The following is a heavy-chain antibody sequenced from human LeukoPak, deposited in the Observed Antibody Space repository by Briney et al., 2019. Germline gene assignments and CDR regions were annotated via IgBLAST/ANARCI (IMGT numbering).Heavy chain of an antibody. CDR3: ARDDVRSGCAH. CDR2: ISGGGTA. V-gene: IGHV3-53*01. Sequence: PGGSLRLSCAGSGFSVSNNYMSWVRQAPGKGLEWVSGISGGGTAHYADSVMGRFTVSRDNSKNTLHLQMNSLRAEDTAVYYCARDDVRSGCAHWGQGTLVTVSS. D-gene: IGHD3-3*01. J-gene: IGHJ4*02. CDR1: GFSVSNNY.